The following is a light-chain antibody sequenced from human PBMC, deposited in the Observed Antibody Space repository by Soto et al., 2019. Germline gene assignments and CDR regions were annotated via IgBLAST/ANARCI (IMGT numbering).Light chain of an antibody. J-gene: IGKJ5*01. V-gene: IGKV3-15*01. CDR2: GAS. CDR1: QSIRIN. Sequence: EIVMTQSPATLSVSPGERATLSCRASQSIRINVGWYQQRPGQAPMLLIYGASTMATGIPARFSGCGPGTEFTPTISSLDSEDSPYYYCQQYNCWRQITFGQGTRLEIK. CDR3: QQYNCWRQIT.